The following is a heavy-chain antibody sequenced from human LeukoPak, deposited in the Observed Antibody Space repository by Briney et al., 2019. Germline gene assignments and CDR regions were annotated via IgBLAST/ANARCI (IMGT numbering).Heavy chain of an antibody. J-gene: IGHJ4*02. V-gene: IGHV4-30-2*01. Sequence: SETLSLTCTVSGGSISSGGYHWSWIRQPPGKGLEWIGYIYHSGSTYCNPSLKSRVTTSLDTSKNQFSLKLNSVTAADTAVYYCARCTSTSCYNFDYWGQGSLVTVSS. CDR1: GGSISSGGYH. D-gene: IGHD2-2*02. CDR2: IYHSGST. CDR3: ARCTSTSCYNFDY.